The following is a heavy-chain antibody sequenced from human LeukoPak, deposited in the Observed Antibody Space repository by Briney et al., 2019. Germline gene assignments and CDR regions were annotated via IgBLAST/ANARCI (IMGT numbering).Heavy chain of an antibody. CDR2: ISGSGGST. D-gene: IGHD6-13*01. CDR1: GFTFSNFG. V-gene: IGHV3-23*01. CDR3: AKDRTDSSSWYGPLGY. J-gene: IGHJ4*02. Sequence: GGTLRLSCAASGFTFSNFGMSWVRQAPGKGLEWVSAISGSGGSTYYADSVKGRFTISRDNSKNTLYLQMNSLRAEDTAVYYCAKDRTDSSSWYGPLGYWGQGTLVTVSS.